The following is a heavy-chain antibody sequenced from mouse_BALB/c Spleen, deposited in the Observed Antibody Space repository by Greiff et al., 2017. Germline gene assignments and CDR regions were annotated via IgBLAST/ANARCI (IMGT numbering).Heavy chain of an antibody. J-gene: IGHJ3*01. V-gene: IGHV1S135*01. Sequence: VHVKQSGPELVKPGASVKVSCKASGYSFTDYNMYWVKQSHGKSLEWIGYIDPYNGGTSYNQKFKGKATLTVDKSSSTAFMHLNSLTSEDSAVYFCARGGYYGSSWFAYWGQGTLVTVSA. D-gene: IGHD1-1*01. CDR1: GYSFTDYN. CDR3: ARGGYYGSSWFAY. CDR2: IDPYNGGT.